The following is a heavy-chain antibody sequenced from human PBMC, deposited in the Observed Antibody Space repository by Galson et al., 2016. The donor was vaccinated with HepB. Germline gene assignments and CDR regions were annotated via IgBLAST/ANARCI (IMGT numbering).Heavy chain of an antibody. J-gene: IGHJ5*01. CDR1: GASFSSYS. D-gene: IGHD2-21*01. V-gene: IGHV4-34*01. Sequence: SETLSLTCAVYGASFSSYSWTWIRQPPGRGLEWIGEIDHRGVSHCNPSLKSRVTLSVDPSKTQFSLNVSSVTAADTAVYFCARSGVGGDNNWVDSWGQGTRVLVSS. CDR2: IDHRGVS. CDR3: ARSGVGGDNNWVDS.